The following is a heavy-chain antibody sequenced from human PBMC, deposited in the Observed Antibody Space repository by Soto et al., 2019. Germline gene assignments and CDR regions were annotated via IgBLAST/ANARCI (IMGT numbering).Heavy chain of an antibody. V-gene: IGHV3-23*01. J-gene: IGHJ5*01. D-gene: IGHD6-19*01. CDR1: GFTFSSYA. Sequence: EVQLLESGGGLVQPGGSLRLSCAASGFTFSSYAMSWVRQAPGKGLEWVSAISGSGGSTYYADSVKGRFTISRDNSKNTLYRQMNSLRAEDTAVYYCAKGGLRYSSGWYVCWGQGTLVTVSS. CDR3: AKGGLRYSSGWYVC. CDR2: ISGSGGST.